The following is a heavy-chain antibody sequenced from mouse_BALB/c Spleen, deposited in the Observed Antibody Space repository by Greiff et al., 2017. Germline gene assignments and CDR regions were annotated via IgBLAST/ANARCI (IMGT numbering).Heavy chain of an antibody. V-gene: IGHV1S135*01. D-gene: IGHD2-4*01. CDR3: ARYDYDVGTDCGN. CDR1: GYAFTSYY. CDR2: IDPYNGGT. J-gene: IGHJ3*01. Sequence: VQLQQSGPELVKPGASVKVSCKASGYAFTSYYMYWVKQSHGQSLEWIGYIDPYNGGTSYNQKFKGKATLTVDKSSSTAYMHLNSLTSEDSAVYDYARYDYDVGTDCGNWGQGTLVTVSA.